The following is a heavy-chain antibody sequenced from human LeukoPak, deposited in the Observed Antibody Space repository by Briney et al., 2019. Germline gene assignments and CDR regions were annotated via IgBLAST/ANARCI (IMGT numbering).Heavy chain of an antibody. D-gene: IGHD6-6*01. J-gene: IGHJ5*01. CDR3: ATFRELAALDS. Sequence: GGSLRPSGAASGSTFSSHTMAWARQSPGKGLEWVSSISSSGFHIYYADSVKGRFTVSRDDAKNSLYLQMNSLRAEDTAVFYCATFRELAALDSWGQGTLVTVSS. V-gene: IGHV3-21*06. CDR2: ISSSGFHI. CDR1: GSTFSSHT.